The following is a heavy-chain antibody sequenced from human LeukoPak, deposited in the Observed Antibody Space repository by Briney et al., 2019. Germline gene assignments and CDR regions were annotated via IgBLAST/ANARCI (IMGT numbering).Heavy chain of an antibody. CDR2: MYYSGNT. Sequence: SETLSLTCTVSGGSISSNSHYWTWLRQPPGTGLEWLGSMYYSGNTYHNSSLKSRLTISIDTSQNQFSLRLTSVTAADTAVYYCSRYSSSLGWFDPWGQGTLVTVSS. D-gene: IGHD6-19*01. CDR1: GGSISSNSHY. V-gene: IGHV4-39*01. J-gene: IGHJ5*02. CDR3: SRYSSSLGWFDP.